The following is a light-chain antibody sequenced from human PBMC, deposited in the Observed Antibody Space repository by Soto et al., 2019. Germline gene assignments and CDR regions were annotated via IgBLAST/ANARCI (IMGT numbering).Light chain of an antibody. Sequence: DIELTQSPGTLSLSPGEVATVSCRASQSISSSYVAWYQQKPGQAPRLLIYGTSNRGTGIPDRFSGSGSGTDFTLTISRLEPEDFAVYYCQQYVNSPGTFGQGTRLEIK. CDR1: QSISSSY. J-gene: IGKJ5*01. CDR2: GTS. V-gene: IGKV3-20*01. CDR3: QQYVNSPGT.